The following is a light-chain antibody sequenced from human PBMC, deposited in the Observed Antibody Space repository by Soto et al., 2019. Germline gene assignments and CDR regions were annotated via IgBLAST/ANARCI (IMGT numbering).Light chain of an antibody. Sequence: EVALTQSPNTLSLSPGERATLSCWASQSLRSSYLAWYQRKPGQAPRLLMFGASRRATGIPDRFNGSGSGTDFILTISRLEPEDVAVYYCQQHGTSPYTFGQGTKVDIK. CDR1: QSLRSSY. V-gene: IGKV3-20*01. CDR2: GAS. CDR3: QQHGTSPYT. J-gene: IGKJ2*01.